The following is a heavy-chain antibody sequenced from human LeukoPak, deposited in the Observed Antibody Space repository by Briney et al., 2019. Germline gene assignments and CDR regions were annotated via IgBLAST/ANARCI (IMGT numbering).Heavy chain of an antibody. D-gene: IGHD3-9*01. V-gene: IGHV3-30*02. CDR1: GFTFSSYG. J-gene: IGHJ4*02. Sequence: GGSLRLSCAASGFTFSSYGMHWVRQAPGEGLEWVAFIRYDGSNKYYADSVKGRFTISRDNSKNTLYLQMNSLRTEDTAVYYCARGSQYNILTGFIVGAMDDFDYWGQGTLVTVSS. CDR2: IRYDGSNK. CDR3: ARGSQYNILTGFIVGAMDDFDY.